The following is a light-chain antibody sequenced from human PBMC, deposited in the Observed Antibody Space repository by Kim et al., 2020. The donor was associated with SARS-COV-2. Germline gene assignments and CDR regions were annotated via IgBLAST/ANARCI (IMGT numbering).Light chain of an antibody. J-gene: IGLJ1*01. V-gene: IGLV3-1*01. CDR2: QDS. CDR3: QAWDSSTKV. Sequence: SVSPGQTASITCSGDKLGDKYACWYQQKPGQSPVLLIYQDSKRPSGIPERFSGSNSGNTATLTISGTQAMDEADYYCQAWDSSTKVFGTGTKVTVL. CDR1: KLGDKY.